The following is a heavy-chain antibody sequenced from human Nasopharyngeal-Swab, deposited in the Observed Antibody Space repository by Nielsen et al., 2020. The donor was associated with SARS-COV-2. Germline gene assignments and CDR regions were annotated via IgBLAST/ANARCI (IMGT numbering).Heavy chain of an antibody. Sequence: GESLKISCAASGFTFSDYYMSWIRQAPGKGLEWVSSISSSSSYIYYADSVKGRFTISRDNAKNSLYLQMNSLRAEDTAVYYCARGAELGTTGTTGGEDYWGQGTLVTVSS. CDR3: ARGAELGTTGTTGGEDY. J-gene: IGHJ4*02. D-gene: IGHD1-1*01. V-gene: IGHV3-11*06. CDR2: ISSSSSYI. CDR1: GFTFSDYY.